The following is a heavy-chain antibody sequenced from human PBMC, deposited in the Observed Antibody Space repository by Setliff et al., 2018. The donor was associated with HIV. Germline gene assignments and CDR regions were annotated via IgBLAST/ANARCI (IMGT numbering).Heavy chain of an antibody. CDR1: GFTFSSCW. D-gene: IGHD5-18*01. J-gene: IGHJ6*03. V-gene: IGHV3-7*03. CDR2: IKQDGSEK. CDR3: ASSGYNYGGYYMDV. Sequence: PGGSLRLSCAASGFTFSSCWVTWVRQGPGKGLEWVANIKQDGSEKYYVDSVKGRFTISRGNGKNSLYLQMNSLRAEDTAVYYCASSGYNYGGYYMDVWGKGTTVTVSS.